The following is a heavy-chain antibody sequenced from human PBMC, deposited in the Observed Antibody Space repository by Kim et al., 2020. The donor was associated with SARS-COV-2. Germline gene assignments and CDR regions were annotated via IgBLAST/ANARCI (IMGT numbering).Heavy chain of an antibody. D-gene: IGHD6-19*01. CDR1: GFTIGDYA. J-gene: IGHJ4*02. Sequence: GGSLRLSCTTSGFTIGDYAMSWFRQAPGKGLEWVGFIRSRAYGGATVYVASVKGRFTIPRDDSKSIAYLERNSLEAEDTAVYYCSRKRQSSGCADSWGQGTLVTVSS. CDR2: IRSRAYGGAT. V-gene: IGHV3-49*03. CDR3: SRKRQSSGCADS.